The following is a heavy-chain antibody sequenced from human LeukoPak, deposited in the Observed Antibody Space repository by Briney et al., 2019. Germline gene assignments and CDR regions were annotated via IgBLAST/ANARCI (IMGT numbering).Heavy chain of an antibody. CDR2: ISEASSHT. CDR3: AKDFSSSWQFDP. Sequence: GGSLRLSCAASGFTFSSNAMTWVRQAPGQGLEWVSSISEASSHTFYADSVKGRFTISRDNTKNTLFLQMNSLRVEDTAMYYCAKDFSSSWQFDPWGQGTLVTVSS. D-gene: IGHD6-13*01. CDR1: GFTFSSNA. J-gene: IGHJ5*02. V-gene: IGHV3-23*01.